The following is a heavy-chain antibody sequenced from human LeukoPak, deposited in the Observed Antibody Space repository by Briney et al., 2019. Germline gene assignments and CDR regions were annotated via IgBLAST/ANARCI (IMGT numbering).Heavy chain of an antibody. CDR3: AKTPSTYYDNLTGYKKADWFDP. CDR2: MNPNSGNT. CDR1: GYTFTSYD. J-gene: IGHJ5*02. V-gene: IGHV1-8*01. Sequence: ASVKVSCKASGYTFTSYDINWVRQATGQGLEWMGWMNPNSGNTGYAQKFQGRVTMTRNTSISTAYMELSSLRSEDTAVYYCAKTPSTYYDNLTGYKKADWFDPWGQGTLVTVSS. D-gene: IGHD3-9*01.